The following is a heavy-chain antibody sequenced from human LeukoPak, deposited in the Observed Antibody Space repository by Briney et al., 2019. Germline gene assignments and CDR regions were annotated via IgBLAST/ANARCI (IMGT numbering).Heavy chain of an antibody. V-gene: IGHV3-74*01. CDR3: ARRAVYDSSGYLFDF. CDR1: GLTFSSYW. J-gene: IGHJ4*02. D-gene: IGHD3-22*01. Sequence: GGSLRLSCAVSGLTFSSYWMHWVRQAPGKGLVWVSRINSDGSSTSYAGSVKGRFTISRDNAKNTLYLQMNSLRAEDTAVYYCARRAVYDSSGYLFDFWGQGTLVTVSS. CDR2: INSDGSST.